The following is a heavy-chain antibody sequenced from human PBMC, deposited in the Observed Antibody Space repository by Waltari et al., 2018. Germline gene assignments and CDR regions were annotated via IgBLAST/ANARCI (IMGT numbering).Heavy chain of an antibody. D-gene: IGHD6-6*01. Sequence: VQLVQSGAEVKKPGASVKVSCKISGFTLTDYYIHWVQQAPGKGLKWVGLVEPEDGETVYAGNFQGRVTITADTLTDTAFMEVDTLRSEDTAVYYCATGREQLAHFDHWGQGTLVTVSS. CDR3: ATGREQLAHFDH. CDR1: GFTLTDYY. J-gene: IGHJ4*02. V-gene: IGHV1-69-2*01. CDR2: VEPEDGET.